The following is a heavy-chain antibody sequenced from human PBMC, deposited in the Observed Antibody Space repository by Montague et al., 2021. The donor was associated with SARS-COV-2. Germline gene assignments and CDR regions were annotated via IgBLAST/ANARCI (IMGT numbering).Heavy chain of an antibody. Sequence: SETLSLTCTVSGGSTSSYYWNWIRQSAGKGLEWIGRIYTSGSTNYDPSLKSRVTMSVDTSKNQFSLKLSSVTAADTAVYYCARGALFYDSSGYYSDAFDIWGQGTMVTVSS. V-gene: IGHV4-4*07. J-gene: IGHJ3*02. CDR1: GGSTSSYY. CDR2: IYTSGST. CDR3: ARGALFYDSSGYYSDAFDI. D-gene: IGHD3-22*01.